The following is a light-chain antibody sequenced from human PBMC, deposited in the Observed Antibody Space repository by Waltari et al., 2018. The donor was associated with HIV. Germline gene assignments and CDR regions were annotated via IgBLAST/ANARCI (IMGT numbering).Light chain of an antibody. V-gene: IGLV2-14*01. CDR2: EVS. J-gene: IGLJ2*01. Sequence: QAALTQPASGSGSPGQSITISCTGTSSDVGGYNYVSWYQQHPGKAPKLLIYEVSNRPSGISNRFSGSKSGNTASLTISGLQAEDEADYYCCSYASSTTLDVFGGGTKLTVL. CDR3: CSYASSTTLDV. CDR1: SSDVGGYNY.